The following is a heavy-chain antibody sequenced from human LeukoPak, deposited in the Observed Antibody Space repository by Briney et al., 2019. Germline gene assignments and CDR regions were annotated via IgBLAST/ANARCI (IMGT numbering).Heavy chain of an antibody. CDR3: AGGDIAAAGTFDY. CDR1: GGSISSYY. D-gene: IGHD6-13*01. Sequence: SETLSLTCTVSGGSISSYYWSWIRQPPGRGLEWIGYIYYSGSTNYNPSLKSRVTISVDTSKNQFSLKLSSVTAADTAVYYCAGGDIAAAGTFDYWGQGALVTVSS. V-gene: IGHV4-59*01. CDR2: IYYSGST. J-gene: IGHJ4*02.